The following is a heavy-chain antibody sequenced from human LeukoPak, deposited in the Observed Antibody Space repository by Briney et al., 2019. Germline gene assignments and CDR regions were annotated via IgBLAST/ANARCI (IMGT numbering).Heavy chain of an antibody. J-gene: IGHJ3*02. CDR2: INPNSGGT. CDR1: GYTFTGYY. CDR3: ASATVYAIDAFDI. Sequence: ASVKVSCKASGYTFTGYYMHWVRQAPGQGLEWMGWINPNSGGTNYAQKFQGRVTMTRDTSISTAYMELSRLRSDDTAVYYRASATVYAIDAFDIWGQGTMVTVSS. D-gene: IGHD1-14*01. V-gene: IGHV1-2*02.